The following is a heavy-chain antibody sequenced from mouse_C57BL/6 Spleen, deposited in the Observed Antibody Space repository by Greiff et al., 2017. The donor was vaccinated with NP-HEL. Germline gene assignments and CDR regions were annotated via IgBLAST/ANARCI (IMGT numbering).Heavy chain of an antibody. CDR2: IDPENGGT. CDR3: TTYASVVDY. V-gene: IGHV14-4*01. D-gene: IGHD1-1*01. Sequence: VQLQQSGAELVRPGASVKLSCTASGFNFKDDYMHWVKQRPEQGLEWIGWIDPENGGTDYASKFQGKATITADTSSNTAYLQLSSLTSEDSDGYDCTTYASVVDYWGQGTTLTVSS. CDR1: GFNFKDDY. J-gene: IGHJ2*01.